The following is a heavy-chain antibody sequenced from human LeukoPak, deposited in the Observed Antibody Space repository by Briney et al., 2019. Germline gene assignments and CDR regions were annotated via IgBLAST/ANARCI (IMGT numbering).Heavy chain of an antibody. V-gene: IGHV3-11*04. CDR1: GFTFSDYY. Sequence: GGSLRLSCAASGFTFSDYYMSWIRQAPGKGVEWVSYISSSGSTIYYADSVKGRFTISRDSAKNSLYLQMNSLRAEDTAVYYCATSYVDPEDYWGQGTLVTVSS. CDR2: ISSSGSTI. D-gene: IGHD3-16*01. CDR3: ATSYVDPEDY. J-gene: IGHJ4*02.